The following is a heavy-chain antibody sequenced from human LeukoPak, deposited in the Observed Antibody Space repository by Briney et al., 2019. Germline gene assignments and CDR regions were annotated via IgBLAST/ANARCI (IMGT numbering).Heavy chain of an antibody. CDR2: IYTSGRT. CDR3: ARGIGYCSSTSCYEAAAWFDP. CDR1: GGSISSGSYY. V-gene: IGHV4-61*02. D-gene: IGHD2-2*01. Sequence: SETLSLTCTVSGGSISSGSYYWSWIRQPAGKGLEWIGRIYTSGRTNYNPSLKSRVTISVDTSKNQFSLKLSSVTAADTAVYYCARGIGYCSSTSCYEAAAWFDPWGQGTLVTVSS. J-gene: IGHJ5*02.